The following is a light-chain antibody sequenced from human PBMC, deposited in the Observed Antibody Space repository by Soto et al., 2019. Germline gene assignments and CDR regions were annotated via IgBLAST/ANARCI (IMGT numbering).Light chain of an antibody. CDR2: KVS. Sequence: VVMTQPPLSMPVTHGPPASIYCRSRQSLVYSDGNTYLNWFQQRPGQSQRRRIYKVSNRDSGVPDRFSGSGSGADFTLNISRVEAEEVGVYYCMQTTHWTRTFSQGTKVDI. CDR1: QSLVYSDGNTY. J-gene: IGKJ1*01. CDR3: MQTTHWTRT. V-gene: IGKV2-30*01.